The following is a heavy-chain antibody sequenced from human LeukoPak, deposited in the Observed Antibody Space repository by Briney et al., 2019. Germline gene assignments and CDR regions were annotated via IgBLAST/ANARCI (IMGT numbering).Heavy chain of an antibody. CDR1: GFTFSSYA. D-gene: IGHD3-9*01. CDR2: ISYDGSNK. Sequence: GGSLRLSCAASGFTFSSYAMHWVRQAPGKGLEWVAVISYDGSNKYYADSVKGRFTISRDNSKNTLYLQMNSLRAEATAVYYCASLNILTGYSSPRALDAFDIWGQGTMVTVSS. CDR3: ASLNILTGYSSPRALDAFDI. J-gene: IGHJ3*02. V-gene: IGHV3-30*04.